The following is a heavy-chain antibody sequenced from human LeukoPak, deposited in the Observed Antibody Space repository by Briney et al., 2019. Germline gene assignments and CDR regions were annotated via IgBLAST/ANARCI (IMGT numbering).Heavy chain of an antibody. V-gene: IGHV3-9*01. CDR1: GFTFDDYA. J-gene: IGHJ4*02. CDR3: ARGSGYSPLFDC. D-gene: IGHD3-22*01. CDR2: ISWNSANI. Sequence: GGSRRLSCEASGFTFDDYAMHWVRQAPGKGLEWVSGISWNSANIAYGDSVKGRFTISRDNARNSLYLQMNSLRADDTALYYCARGSGYSPLFDCWGQGTLVTVSS.